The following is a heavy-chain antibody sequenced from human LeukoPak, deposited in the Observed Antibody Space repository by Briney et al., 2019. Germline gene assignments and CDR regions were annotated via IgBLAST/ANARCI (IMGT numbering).Heavy chain of an antibody. V-gene: IGHV4-59*01. Sequence: SETLSLTCTVSGGSISSYYWSWIRQPPGKGMEWVGHIYGSGSTNYNPSLKSRVTLSVDTSKNQFSLKLSSVTAADTAVYYCAREGTSGTHLNWFDPWGQGTLVTVSS. D-gene: IGHD1-1*01. J-gene: IGHJ5*02. CDR1: GGSISSYY. CDR2: IYGSGST. CDR3: AREGTSGTHLNWFDP.